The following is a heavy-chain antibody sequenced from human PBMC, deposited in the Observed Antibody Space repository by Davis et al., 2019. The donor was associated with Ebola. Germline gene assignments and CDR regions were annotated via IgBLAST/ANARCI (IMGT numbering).Heavy chain of an antibody. V-gene: IGHV3-30*03. D-gene: IGHD3-9*01. CDR3: ARAEATYYDILTGHTPIDY. J-gene: IGHJ4*02. CDR2: ASYNGIEK. Sequence: GGSLRLSCGASGFTFSSYGMHWVRQAPGKGLEWVAVASYNGIEKLYADSVKGRFTISRDNSKNTLHLQMNSLRPEDTAVYYCARAEATYYDILTGHTPIDYWGQGTLVTVSS. CDR1: GFTFSSYG.